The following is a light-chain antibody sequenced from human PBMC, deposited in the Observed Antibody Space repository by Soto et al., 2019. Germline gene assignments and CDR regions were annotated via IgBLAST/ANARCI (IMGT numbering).Light chain of an antibody. CDR3: QQYGSSPGT. CDR2: GAS. V-gene: IGKV3-20*01. CDR1: QSVSSSY. J-gene: IGKJ2*01. Sequence: EIVLTQSPGTLSLSPGERATLSCRASQSVSSSYLAWYQQKPRQAPRLLIYGASSRTTGIPERCSGSGSGRDFTLTISRLEPEDFSVYYCQQYGSSPGTFGQGTKLEIK.